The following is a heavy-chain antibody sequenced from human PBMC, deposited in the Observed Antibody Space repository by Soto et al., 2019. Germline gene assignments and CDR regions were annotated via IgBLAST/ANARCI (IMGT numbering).Heavy chain of an antibody. J-gene: IGHJ6*02. CDR2: IIPIFGTA. D-gene: IGHD6-13*01. CDR1: GGTFSSYA. Sequence: ASVKVSCKASGGTFSSYAISWVRQAPGQGLEWMGGIIPIFGTANYAQKFQGRVTITADESTSTAYMELSSLRSEDTAVYYCARQRTGRQQLTPRYYYGMDVWGQGTTVTVSS. CDR3: ARQRTGRQQLTPRYYYGMDV. V-gene: IGHV1-69*13.